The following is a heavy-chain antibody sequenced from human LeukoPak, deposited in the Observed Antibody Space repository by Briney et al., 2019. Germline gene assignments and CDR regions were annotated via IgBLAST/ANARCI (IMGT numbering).Heavy chain of an antibody. CDR3: AKGILPSMILVVPQY. J-gene: IGHJ4*02. CDR1: GGTFSSYA. Sequence: SVKVSCKASGGTFSSYAISWVRQAPGQGLEWMGGIIPIFGTANYAQKLQGRVTTTTDTSTSTAYMELRSLRSDDTAVYYCAKGILPSMILVVPQYWGQGTLVTVSS. V-gene: IGHV1-69*05. D-gene: IGHD2-21*01. CDR2: IIPIFGTA.